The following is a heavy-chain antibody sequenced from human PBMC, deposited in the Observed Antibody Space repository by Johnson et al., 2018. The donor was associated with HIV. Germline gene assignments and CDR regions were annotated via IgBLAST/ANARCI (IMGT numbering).Heavy chain of an antibody. CDR2: IAATGDT. V-gene: IGHV3-13*01. CDR1: GFTFSNYD. Sequence: VQLVESGGGLVQPGGSLRLSCAASGFTFSNYDMHWVRQTAGRRLEWVSGIAATGDTYYADSVKGRFTISRDNAKNSLYLQVNSLRAEDTAVYYCAKRTDLGWNYGHDAFDIWGQGTMVTVSS. CDR3: AKRTDLGWNYGHDAFDI. D-gene: IGHD1-7*01. J-gene: IGHJ3*02.